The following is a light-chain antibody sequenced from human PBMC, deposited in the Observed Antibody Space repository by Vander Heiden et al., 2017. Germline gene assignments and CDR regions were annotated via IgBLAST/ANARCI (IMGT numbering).Light chain of an antibody. V-gene: IGKV4-1*01. CDR2: WAS. Sequence: VMTQSPDYPAVSLGERATINCKSSQSVLYSSNNKNYLAWYQQKLRQPPKLLIYWASTRESGVPDRFSGGGSGTYFTLTIRSLQAEDVADYYCQQYYSSPWTFGQGTKVEIK. CDR3: QQYYSSPWT. J-gene: IGKJ1*01. CDR1: QSVLYSSNNKNY.